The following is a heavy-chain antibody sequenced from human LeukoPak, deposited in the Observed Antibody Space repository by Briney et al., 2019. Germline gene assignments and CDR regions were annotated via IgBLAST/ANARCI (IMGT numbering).Heavy chain of an antibody. D-gene: IGHD5-24*01. Sequence: PGGSLRLSCAASGFTIDDYAMHWVRQAPGKGLEWVSLITGDGSSTYYADSVKGRFTISRDNSKNSLYLQMNSLRTEDTALYYCAKIGGWLQITDYWGQGTLVTVSS. J-gene: IGHJ4*02. V-gene: IGHV3-43*02. CDR2: ITGDGSST. CDR3: AKIGGWLQITDY. CDR1: GFTIDDYA.